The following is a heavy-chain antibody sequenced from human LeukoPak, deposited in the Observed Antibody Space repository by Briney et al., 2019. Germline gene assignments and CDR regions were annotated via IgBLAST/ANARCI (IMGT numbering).Heavy chain of an antibody. Sequence: GGSLRLSCAASGFTFSSYWMRWVRHAPGKGLEWVSRINSDGGSTTYADSVKGRFTTSRDNAKNTMYLQMSSLRADDSAVYYCGRGGLTGQMAAFDYWGQGALVTVST. CDR3: GRGGLTGQMAAFDY. D-gene: IGHD3-9*01. V-gene: IGHV3-74*01. J-gene: IGHJ4*02. CDR1: GFTFSSYW. CDR2: INSDGGST.